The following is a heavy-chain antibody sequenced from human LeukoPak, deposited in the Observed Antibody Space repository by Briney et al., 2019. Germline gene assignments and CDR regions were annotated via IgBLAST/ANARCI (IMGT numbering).Heavy chain of an antibody. CDR3: ARANLSSGPRVD. D-gene: IGHD3-22*01. CDR1: GFTFSRYW. V-gene: IGHV3-7*01. Sequence: GGSLRLSCAASGFTFSRYWLSWVRQAPGKGLEWVANINQHGSETYYLDSVKGRFTISRDNAKNSLYLQMNSLRAEDTAVYHCARANLSSGPRVDWGQGTLVTVSS. J-gene: IGHJ4*02. CDR2: INQHGSET.